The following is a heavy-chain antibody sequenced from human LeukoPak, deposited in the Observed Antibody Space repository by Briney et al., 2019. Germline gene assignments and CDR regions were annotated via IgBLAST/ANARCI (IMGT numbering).Heavy chain of an antibody. J-gene: IGHJ6*03. CDR2: TYYRSKLYN. CDR3: ARSRFGVVMTYYYYYMDV. D-gene: IGHD3-3*01. Sequence: PSQTLSLTCAISGDSVSSNSAAWNWIRQSPSRGLEWLGRTYYRSKLYNDYAVSVKSRITINPDTSKNQFSLQLNSVTPEDTAVYYCARSRFGVVMTYYYYYMDVWGKGTTVTVSS. CDR1: GDSVSSNSAA. V-gene: IGHV6-1*01.